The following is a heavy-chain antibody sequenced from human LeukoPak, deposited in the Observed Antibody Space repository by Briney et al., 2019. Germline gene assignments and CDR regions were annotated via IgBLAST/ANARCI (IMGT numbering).Heavy chain of an antibody. CDR3: TRDRGYDVFDI. CDR2: IDQGGIER. CDR1: GFSFSNSW. J-gene: IGHJ3*02. V-gene: IGHV3-7*01. Sequence: PGGSLRLSCSAAGFSFSNSWMAWVRQAPGKGLEWVANIDQGGIERYSVVSVRGRFTISRDNAKNSLYLQMDGLRAEDTALYYCTRDRGYDVFDIWGQGTMVTVSS. D-gene: IGHD3-10*01.